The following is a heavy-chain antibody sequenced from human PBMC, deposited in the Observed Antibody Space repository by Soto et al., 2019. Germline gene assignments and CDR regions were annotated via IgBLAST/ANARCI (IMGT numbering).Heavy chain of an antibody. Sequence: LETLSLTCTVSGGSISSYYWSWIRQPPGKGLEWIGYIYYSGSTNYNPSLKSRVTISVDTSKNQFSLKLSSVTAADTAVYYCARVLFGRGNWFDPWGQGTLVTVSS. V-gene: IGHV4-59*01. D-gene: IGHD3-3*01. CDR2: IYYSGST. CDR1: GGSISSYY. CDR3: ARVLFGRGNWFDP. J-gene: IGHJ5*02.